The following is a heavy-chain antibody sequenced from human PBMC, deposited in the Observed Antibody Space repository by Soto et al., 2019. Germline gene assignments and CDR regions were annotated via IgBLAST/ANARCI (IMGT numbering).Heavy chain of an antibody. V-gene: IGHV1-2*02. Sequence: QVQLVQSGAEVKKPGASVKVSCKASGYTFTGNYMHWVRQAPGQGLEWMGWINPNSGGTNYTQKFQGRVTVTRDPSISTAYMELSRLRSDDTAVYYCARDGDSSSPFDIWGQGTMVTVSS. CDR1: GYTFTGNY. J-gene: IGHJ3*02. CDR2: INPNSGGT. D-gene: IGHD6-6*01. CDR3: ARDGDSSSPFDI.